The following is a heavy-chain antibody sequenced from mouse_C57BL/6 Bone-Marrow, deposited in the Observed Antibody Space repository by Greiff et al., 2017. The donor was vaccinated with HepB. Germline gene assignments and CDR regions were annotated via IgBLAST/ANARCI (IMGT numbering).Heavy chain of an antibody. V-gene: IGHV14-4*01. CDR2: IDPENGDT. Sequence: EVQLQQSGAELVRPGASVKLSCTASGFNIKDDYMHWVKQRPEQGLEWIGWIDPENGDTEYASKFQGKATITADTSSNTAYLQLSSLTSEDTAVYYGTTHYGNYPAWFAYWGQGTLVTVSA. J-gene: IGHJ3*01. CDR1: GFNIKDDY. D-gene: IGHD2-1*01. CDR3: TTHYGNYPAWFAY.